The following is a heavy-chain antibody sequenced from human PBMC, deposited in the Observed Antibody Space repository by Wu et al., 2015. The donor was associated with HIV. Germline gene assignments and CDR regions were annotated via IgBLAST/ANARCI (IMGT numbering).Heavy chain of an antibody. V-gene: IGHV1-69*01. Sequence: QVQLVQSGAEVKKPGASVKVSCKTPGYTLTGYYMHWVRQAPGQGLEWMGGINPLFGTTKHAQKFLDRVSFTTDESKTTAYMELSSLTSEDTGVYYCARNTGSVATSLYSLGVWGQGTTVTVSS. D-gene: IGHD6-19*01. CDR3: ARNTGSVATSLYSLGV. CDR2: INPLFGTT. CDR1: GYTLTGYY. J-gene: IGHJ6*02.